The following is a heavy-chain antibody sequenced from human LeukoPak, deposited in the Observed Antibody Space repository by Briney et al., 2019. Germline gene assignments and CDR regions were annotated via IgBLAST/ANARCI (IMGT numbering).Heavy chain of an antibody. CDR3: ARSRYLDWGGAFDM. J-gene: IGHJ3*02. Sequence: GGSLRLSCAASGFTFSSYGMHWVRQAPGKGLEWVAVISYDGSNKYYADSVKGRFTISRDNSKNTLYLQMNSLRGEDTAIYYCARSRYLDWGGAFDMWGQGTMVTVSS. CDR2: ISYDGSNK. V-gene: IGHV3-30*03. D-gene: IGHD3-9*01. CDR1: GFTFSSYG.